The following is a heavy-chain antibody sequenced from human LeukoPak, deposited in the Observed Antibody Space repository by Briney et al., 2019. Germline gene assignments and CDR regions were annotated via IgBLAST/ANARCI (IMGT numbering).Heavy chain of an antibody. CDR1: GFTFSSYA. CDR3: AKGQGMYSSSYNWFDP. J-gene: IGHJ5*02. V-gene: IGHV3-30*04. Sequence: GGSLRLSCAASGFTFSSYAMHWVRQAPGKGLEWVAVILNDGSNKYYADSVKGRFTISRDNSKNTLYLQMNSLRAEDTAVYYCAKGQGMYSSSYNWFDPWGQGTLVTVSS. D-gene: IGHD6-6*01. CDR2: ILNDGSNK.